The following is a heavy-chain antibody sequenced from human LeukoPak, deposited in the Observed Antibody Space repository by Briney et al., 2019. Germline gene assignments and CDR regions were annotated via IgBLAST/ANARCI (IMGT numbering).Heavy chain of an antibody. J-gene: IGHJ4*02. CDR2: IKSKTDGGTT. CDR3: TTDTGLLFRSLVRGVIKSPFDY. D-gene: IGHD3-10*01. CDR1: GFTFSNAW. Sequence: GGSLRLSCAASGFTFSNAWMSWVRQAPGKGLEWVGRIKSKTDGGTTDYAAPVKGRFIISRDDSKNTLYLQMNSLKTEDTAVYYCTTDTGLLFRSLVRGVIKSPFDYRGQGTLVTVSS. V-gene: IGHV3-15*01.